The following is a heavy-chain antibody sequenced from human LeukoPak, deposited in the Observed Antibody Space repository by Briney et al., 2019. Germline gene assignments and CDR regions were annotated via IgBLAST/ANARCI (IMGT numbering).Heavy chain of an antibody. Sequence: PSETLSLTCTVSGGSVSSSGFYWGWIRQPPGKGLEWIGSIYYTGSTYYNPSLKSRVTISVDTSKNQLSLKLSSVSAADTAVYYCARTHSGSYYGLDYWGQGTLVTVSS. J-gene: IGHJ4*02. V-gene: IGHV4-39*01. D-gene: IGHD1-26*01. CDR1: GGSVSSSGFY. CDR2: IYYTGST. CDR3: ARTHSGSYYGLDY.